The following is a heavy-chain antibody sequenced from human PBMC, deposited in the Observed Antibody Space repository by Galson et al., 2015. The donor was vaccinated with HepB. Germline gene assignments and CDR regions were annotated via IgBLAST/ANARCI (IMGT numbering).Heavy chain of an antibody. Sequence: SLRLSCAASGFTFSSYAMSWVRQAPGKGLEWVSAISGSGGSTYYADSVKGQFTISRDNSKNTLYLQMNSLRAEDTAVYYCAKSWGWQQLVDYYYGMDVWGQGTTVTVSS. CDR2: ISGSGGST. J-gene: IGHJ6*02. V-gene: IGHV3-23*01. CDR1: GFTFSSYA. D-gene: IGHD6-13*01. CDR3: AKSWGWQQLVDYYYGMDV.